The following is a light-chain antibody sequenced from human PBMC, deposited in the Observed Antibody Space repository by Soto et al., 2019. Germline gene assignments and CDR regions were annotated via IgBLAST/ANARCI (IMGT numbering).Light chain of an antibody. CDR1: QSVSSF. V-gene: IGKV3-11*01. Sequence: EIVLTQSPATLSLSPGERATLSCRASQSVSSFLAWYQQKPGRPPRLLIYDASNRATGIPARFSGSGSGTDFTLTISSLEPEDFAVYYCQQRSNWPPYTFGQGTNLEIK. CDR2: DAS. CDR3: QQRSNWPPYT. J-gene: IGKJ2*01.